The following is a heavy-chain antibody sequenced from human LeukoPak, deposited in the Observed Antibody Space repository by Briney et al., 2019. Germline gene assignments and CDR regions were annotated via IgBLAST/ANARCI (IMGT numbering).Heavy chain of an antibody. V-gene: IGHV3-30*03. Sequence: GGSLRLSCAASGFSFTSYGMHWVRQAPGKGLEWVALITYDGYYKYYSDSAKGRFTISSDTSKNTLYLQMNSLRAEDTAVYYCARDLSPVVRASPMGYWGQGTLVSVSS. CDR2: ITYDGYYK. D-gene: IGHD3-10*01. CDR3: ARDLSPVVRASPMGY. J-gene: IGHJ4*02. CDR1: GFSFTSYG.